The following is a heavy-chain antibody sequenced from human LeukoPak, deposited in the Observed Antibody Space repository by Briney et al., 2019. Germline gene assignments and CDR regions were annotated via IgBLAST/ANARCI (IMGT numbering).Heavy chain of an antibody. CDR3: AKQWRGTGDAFDI. J-gene: IGHJ3*02. CDR2: ISGSGGST. CDR1: GFTFSSYT. V-gene: IGHV3-23*01. Sequence: GGSLRLSCAASGFTFSSYTMSSVRQAPGKGLEWVSSISGSGGSTYYADSVKGRFTISRDNSKNTLYLQINSLRAEDTAVYYCAKQWRGTGDAFDIWGQGTMVTVSS. D-gene: IGHD3/OR15-3a*01.